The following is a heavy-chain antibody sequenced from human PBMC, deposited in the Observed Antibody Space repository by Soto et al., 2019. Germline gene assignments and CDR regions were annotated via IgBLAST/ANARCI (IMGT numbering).Heavy chain of an antibody. V-gene: IGHV3-30-3*01. J-gene: IGHJ4*02. Sequence: LRLSCAASGFTFSSYAMHWVRQAPGKGLEWVAVISYDGSNKYYADSVKGRFTISRDNSKNTLYLQMNSLRAEDTAVYYCATSSGWYLFDYWGQGTLVTVSS. D-gene: IGHD6-19*01. CDR1: GFTFSSYA. CDR2: ISYDGSNK. CDR3: ATSSGWYLFDY.